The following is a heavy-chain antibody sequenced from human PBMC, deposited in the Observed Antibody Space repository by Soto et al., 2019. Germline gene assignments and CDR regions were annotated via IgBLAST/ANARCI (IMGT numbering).Heavy chain of an antibody. V-gene: IGHV3-30-3*01. Sequence: QVQLVESGGGVVQPGRSLRLSCAASGFTFSSYAMHWVRQAPGKGLEWVAVISYDGSNKYYADSVKGRFTISRDNSKNTLYLQMNSLRAEDTAVYYSARDGHGDYGYFQHWGQGTLVTVSS. CDR2: ISYDGSNK. J-gene: IGHJ1*01. CDR1: GFTFSSYA. CDR3: ARDGHGDYGYFQH. D-gene: IGHD4-17*01.